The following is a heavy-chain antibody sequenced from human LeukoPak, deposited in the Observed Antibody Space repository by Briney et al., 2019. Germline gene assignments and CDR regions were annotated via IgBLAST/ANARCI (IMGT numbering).Heavy chain of an antibody. CDR2: IYTSGNT. CDR3: ASGGSSWTTFDY. CDR1: GGSIGNYF. J-gene: IGHJ4*02. V-gene: IGHV4-4*07. D-gene: IGHD6-13*01. Sequence: PSETLSLTCTVSGGSIGNYFWSWIRQPAGKGLEWIGRIYTSGNTNYSPSLKSRVTMSVDKSKNQISLKLSSVAAADTAVYYCASGGSSWTTFDYWGQGILVTVSS.